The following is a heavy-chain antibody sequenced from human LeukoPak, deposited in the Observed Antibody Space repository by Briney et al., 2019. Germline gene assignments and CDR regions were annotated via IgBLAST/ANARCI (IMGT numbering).Heavy chain of an antibody. CDR1: GFTFSDYY. D-gene: IGHD6-13*01. CDR2: ISSSGSTI. Sequence: PGGSLRLSCAASGFTFSDYYMTWVRQAPGKGLEWVSYISSSGSTIHYADSVKGRFTISRDNAKNSLYLQMNSLRAEDTAVYYCARDARQQLVERFDYWGQGTLVTVSS. V-gene: IGHV3-11*01. CDR3: ARDARQQLVERFDY. J-gene: IGHJ4*02.